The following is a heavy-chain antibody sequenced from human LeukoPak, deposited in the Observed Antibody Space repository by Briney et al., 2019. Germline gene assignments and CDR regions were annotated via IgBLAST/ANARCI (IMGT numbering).Heavy chain of an antibody. CDR3: AREGLKVRGALDY. CDR1: GASVSSTSYY. V-gene: IGHV4-39*07. Sequence: PSETLSLTCTVSGASVSSTSYYWGWIRQPPGKGLEWVTTVYYNGITYYNPSLKSRVTISIDTSKNQFSLRLRSVTAADTAVYYCAREGLKVRGALDYWGQGTLVTVSS. D-gene: IGHD3-10*01. J-gene: IGHJ4*02. CDR2: VYYNGIT.